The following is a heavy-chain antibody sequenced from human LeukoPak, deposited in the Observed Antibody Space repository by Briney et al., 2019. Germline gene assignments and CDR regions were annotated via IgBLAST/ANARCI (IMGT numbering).Heavy chain of an antibody. J-gene: IGHJ5*02. V-gene: IGHV3-23*01. Sequence: GGSLRLSCAASGFTFSSYAMSWVRQAPGKGLEWVSAISGSGGSTYYADSVKGRFTISRDNAKNSVYLQMNSLRAEDTAVYYCVRGKGWLDPWGQGTLVTVSS. CDR1: GFTFSSYA. CDR3: VRGKGWLDP. CDR2: ISGSGGST.